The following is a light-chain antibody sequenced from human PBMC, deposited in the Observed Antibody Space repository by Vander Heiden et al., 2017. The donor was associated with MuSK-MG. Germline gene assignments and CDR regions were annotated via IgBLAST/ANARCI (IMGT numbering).Light chain of an antibody. J-gene: IGLJ2*01. V-gene: IGLV3-19*01. CDR3: NSRDSSGNHQV. CDR2: KN. Sequence: KNNRPARIPDRFSGSSSGNTASLTITGAQAEDEADYYCNSRDSSGNHQVFGGGTKLTVL.